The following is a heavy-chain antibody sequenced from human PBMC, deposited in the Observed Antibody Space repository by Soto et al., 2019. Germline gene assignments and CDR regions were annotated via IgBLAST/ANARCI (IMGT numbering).Heavy chain of an antibody. D-gene: IGHD2-2*01. CDR2: IYYSGRT. V-gene: IGHV4-39*01. Sequence: SQALSLTRTVSGGSISSSSYYWGWIRQPPGKGLEWIGSIYYSGRTYYNPPLKSRVTISVDTSKKQLSLKLSSVTAADTAVYYCGALCSSTWCYGMDVWGQGTTVT. CDR1: GGSISSSSYY. CDR3: GALCSSTWCYGMDV. J-gene: IGHJ6*02.